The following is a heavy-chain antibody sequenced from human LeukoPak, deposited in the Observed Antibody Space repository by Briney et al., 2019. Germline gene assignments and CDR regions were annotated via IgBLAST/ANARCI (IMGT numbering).Heavy chain of an antibody. D-gene: IGHD3-9*01. V-gene: IGHV4-59*01. J-gene: IGHJ4*02. CDR2: IYYSGST. CDR1: GGSISSYH. Sequence: SETLSLTCTVSGGSISSYHWSWIRQPPGKGLEWIGYIYYSGSTNYNPSLKSRVTISVDTSKNQFSLKLSSVTAADTAVYYCARVGTLRYFDWLYDYWGQGTLVTVSS. CDR3: ARVGTLRYFDWLYDY.